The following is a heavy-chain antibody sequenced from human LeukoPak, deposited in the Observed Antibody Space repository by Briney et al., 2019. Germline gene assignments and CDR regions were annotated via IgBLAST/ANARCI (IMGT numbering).Heavy chain of an antibody. D-gene: IGHD2-2*01. CDR2: VYFDGSNK. V-gene: IGHV3-33*01. CDR3: ARDSVPADYYYYYYMDV. CDR1: GFTFSNYG. Sequence: PGGSLRLSCAASGFTFSNYGMHWVRQAPGKGLEWVAVVYFDGSNKYYADSVKGRFTISRDNAKNSLYLQMNSLRAEDTAVYYCARDSVPADYYYYYYMDVWGKGTTVTVSS. J-gene: IGHJ6*03.